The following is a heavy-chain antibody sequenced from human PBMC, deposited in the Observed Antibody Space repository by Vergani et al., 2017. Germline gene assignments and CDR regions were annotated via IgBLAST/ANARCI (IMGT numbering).Heavy chain of an antibody. CDR3: ARDLCGGDCYSYSY. CDR2: ISSSSSYI. D-gene: IGHD2-21*02. CDR1: GFTFSSYS. Sequence: EVQLVESGGGLVKPGGSLRLSCAASGFTFSSYSMNWVRQAPGKGLEWVSSISSSSSYIDYADSVKGRFTISRYNAKNSLYLKMNSLRAEDTAVYYCARDLCGGDCYSYSYWGQGTLVTVSS. V-gene: IGHV3-21*01. J-gene: IGHJ4*02.